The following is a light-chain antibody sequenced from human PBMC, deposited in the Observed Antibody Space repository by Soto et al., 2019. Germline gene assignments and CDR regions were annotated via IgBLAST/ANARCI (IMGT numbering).Light chain of an antibody. CDR1: QSLSSN. Sequence: VLTQSPATLSVSPGERAAVSCRASQSLSSNLAWYQQKPGQAPRLLIIGASDRVTGIPDRFSGSGSGRDFTLTISGLEPEDFAVYYCQQYGSSPLISFGQGTRLEIK. J-gene: IGKJ5*01. CDR2: GAS. CDR3: QQYGSSPLIS. V-gene: IGKV3-20*01.